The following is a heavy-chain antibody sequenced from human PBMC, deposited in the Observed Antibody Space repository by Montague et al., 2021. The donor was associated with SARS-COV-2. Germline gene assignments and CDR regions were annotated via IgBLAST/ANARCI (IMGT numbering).Heavy chain of an antibody. V-gene: IGHV4-34*01. CDR2: INHSGST. D-gene: IGHD3-22*01. CDR1: GGSFSGYY. CDR3: ARAIVDVTMMVVVMTGVEHYFDF. Sequence: SETLSLTCAVYGGSFSGYYWSWIRQPPGKGLEWIGDINHSGSTNYNSSLKSRVSISVDTSKNQFSLKLSSVTAADTAVYYYARAIVDVTMMVVVMTGVEHYFDFWGQGTLVTVSS. J-gene: IGHJ4*02.